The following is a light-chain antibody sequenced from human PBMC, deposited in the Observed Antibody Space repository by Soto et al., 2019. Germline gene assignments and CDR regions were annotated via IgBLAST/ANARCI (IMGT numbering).Light chain of an antibody. CDR3: AAWDDSLKACV. Sequence: QCVLTQPPSASGTPGQRVTISCSGSSSNIGSKTVNWYQQLPGMAPKLLIFNNHQRPSGVPDRFSGSKSGTSASLAISGLQSEDEADYYCAAWDDSLKACVFGTGTKVTVL. CDR1: SSNIGSKT. J-gene: IGLJ1*01. CDR2: NNH. V-gene: IGLV1-44*01.